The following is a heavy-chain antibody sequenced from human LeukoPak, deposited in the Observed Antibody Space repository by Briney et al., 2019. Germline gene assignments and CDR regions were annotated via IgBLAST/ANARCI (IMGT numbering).Heavy chain of an antibody. D-gene: IGHD1-1*01. CDR2: IYYSGST. CDR1: GGSISSYY. CDR3: ARYARSLEYFDY. Sequence: SETLSLTCTVSGGSISSYYWSWIRQPPGKGLEWIGYIYYSGSTYYNPSLKSRVTISVDTSKNQFSLKLSSVTAADTAVYYCARYARSLEYFDYWGQGTLVTVSS. J-gene: IGHJ4*02. V-gene: IGHV4-59*12.